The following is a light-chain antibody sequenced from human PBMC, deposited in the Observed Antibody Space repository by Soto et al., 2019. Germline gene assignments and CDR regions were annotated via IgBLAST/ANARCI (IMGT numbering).Light chain of an antibody. J-gene: IGKJ1*01. CDR2: HAS. CDR3: QQYNNWPRT. V-gene: IGKV3-15*01. Sequence: ETVMTQSPATLSVSPGERVTLSCRASQSVSINLAWYQQRPGQAPRLLIYHASTRATGVPTRLSGSGSGTEFTLTISSLQSEDFAVYYCQQYNNWPRTFGQGTKVDIK. CDR1: QSVSIN.